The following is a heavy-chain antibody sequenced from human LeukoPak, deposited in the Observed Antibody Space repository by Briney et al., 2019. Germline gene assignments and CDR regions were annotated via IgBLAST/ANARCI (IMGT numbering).Heavy chain of an antibody. D-gene: IGHD3-3*01. V-gene: IGHV3-30*18. J-gene: IGHJ4*02. CDR2: ISYDGSNK. CDR3: AKDQTIFGVVIGYCFDY. CDR1: GFTFSSYG. Sequence: PGGSLRLSCAASGFTFSSYGMHWVRQAPGKGLEWVAVISYDGSNKYYADSVKGRFTISRDNSKNTLYLQMNSLRAEDTAVYYCAKDQTIFGVVIGYCFDYWGQGTLVTVSS.